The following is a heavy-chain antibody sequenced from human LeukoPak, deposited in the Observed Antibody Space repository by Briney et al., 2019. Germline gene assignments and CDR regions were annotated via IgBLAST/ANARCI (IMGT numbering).Heavy chain of an antibody. D-gene: IGHD4-17*01. CDR1: GFTFSSYS. J-gene: IGHJ3*02. CDR3: ERDTTVTTRNPDAFDI. Sequence: GGSLRLSCAASGFTFSSYSMNWVRQAPGKGLEWVSSISSSSSYIYYADSVKGRFTISRDNAKNSLYLQMNSLRAEDTAVYYCERDTTVTTRNPDAFDIWGQGTMVTVSS. V-gene: IGHV3-21*01. CDR2: ISSSSSYI.